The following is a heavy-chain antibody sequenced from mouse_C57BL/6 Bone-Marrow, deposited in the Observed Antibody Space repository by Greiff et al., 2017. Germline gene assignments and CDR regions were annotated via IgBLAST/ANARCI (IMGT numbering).Heavy chain of an antibody. J-gene: IGHJ1*03. CDR1: GYTFTSYG. CDR2: IYSRSGNT. V-gene: IGHV1-81*01. CDR3: ARRHYGSYWYFDV. D-gene: IGHD1-1*01. Sequence: QLQQSGAELARPGASVKLSCKASGYTFTSYGISWVKQRTGQGLEWIGEIYSRSGNTYYYEKFKGKATLTADQSPSTAYMELRSLTSEDSAVYCCARRHYGSYWYFDVWGTGTTVTVSS.